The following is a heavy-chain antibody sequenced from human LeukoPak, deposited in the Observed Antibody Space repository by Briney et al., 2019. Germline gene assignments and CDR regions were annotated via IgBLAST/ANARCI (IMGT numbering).Heavy chain of an antibody. CDR1: GYTFTSYY. CDR3: ARVVRYCSGGSCYRGPLPEGYYGMDV. D-gene: IGHD2-15*01. J-gene: IGHJ6*02. Sequence: GASVKVSCKASGYTFTSYYMHWVRQAPGQGLEWMGIINPSGGSTSYAQKFQGRVTMTRDTSTSTVYMELSSLRSEDTAVYYCARVVRYCSGGSCYRGPLPEGYYGMDVWGQGTAVTVSS. CDR2: INPSGGST. V-gene: IGHV1-46*01.